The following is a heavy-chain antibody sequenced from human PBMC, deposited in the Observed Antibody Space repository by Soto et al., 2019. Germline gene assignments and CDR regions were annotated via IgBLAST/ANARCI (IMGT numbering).Heavy chain of an antibody. CDR1: GYSFTDYH. J-gene: IGHJ6*02. V-gene: IGHV1-2*04. D-gene: IGHD2-8*01. CDR3: ARGDSTDCSNGVCSFFYNHDMDV. CDR2: INPKSGGT. Sequence: ASVKVSCKASGYSFTDYHIHWVRQAPGQGLEWLGRINPKSGGTSTAQKFQGWVTMTTDTSISTASMELARLTSDDTAIYYCARGDSTDCSNGVCSFFYNHDMDVWGQGTTVTVS.